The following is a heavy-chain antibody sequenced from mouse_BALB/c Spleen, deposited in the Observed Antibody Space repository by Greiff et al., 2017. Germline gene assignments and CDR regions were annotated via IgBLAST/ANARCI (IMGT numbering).Heavy chain of an antibody. D-gene: IGHD1-1*01. V-gene: IGHV5-17*02. CDR1: GFTFSSFG. CDR2: ISSGSSTI. CDR3: ARNYGSRAWFAY. Sequence: DVMLVESGGGLVQPGGSRKLSCAASGFTFSSFGMHWVRQAPEKGLEWVAYISSGSSTIYYADTVKGRFTISRDNPKNTLFLQMTSLRSEDTAMYYCARNYGSRAWFAYWGQGTLVTVSA. J-gene: IGHJ3*01.